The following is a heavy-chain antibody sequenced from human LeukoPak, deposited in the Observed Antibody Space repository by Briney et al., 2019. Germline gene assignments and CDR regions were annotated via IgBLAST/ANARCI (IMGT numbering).Heavy chain of an antibody. J-gene: IGHJ5*01. D-gene: IGHD3-10*01. V-gene: IGHV3-7*03. Sequence: GGSLRLFCVASEFIFSDYWMSWVRQAPGKGLEWVANIKQGGREEKYVGSVKGRFAISRDDAKSTLYLQMDGLSGDDTAVYYCARDNGGWFDSWGRGTLVTVSS. CDR2: IKQGGREE. CDR3: ARDNGGWFDS. CDR1: EFIFSDYW.